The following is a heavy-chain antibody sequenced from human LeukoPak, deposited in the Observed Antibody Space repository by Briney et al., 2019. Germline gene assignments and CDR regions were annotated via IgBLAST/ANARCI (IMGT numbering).Heavy chain of an antibody. V-gene: IGHV3-23*01. CDR3: ARDLSLPGDSITMVRGVNDY. J-gene: IGHJ4*02. Sequence: HPGGSLRLSCAASGFTFSSYAMSWVRQAPGKGLEWVSSLSGGGDSAYYADSVKGRFTISRDNSMNTLYLQMNSLRAEDTAVYYCARDLSLPGDSITMVRGVNDYWGQGTLVTVSS. CDR2: LSGGGDSA. CDR1: GFTFSSYA. D-gene: IGHD3-10*01.